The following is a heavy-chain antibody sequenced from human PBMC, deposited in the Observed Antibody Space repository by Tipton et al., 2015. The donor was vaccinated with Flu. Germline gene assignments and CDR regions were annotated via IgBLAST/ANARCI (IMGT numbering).Heavy chain of an antibody. D-gene: IGHD1-26*01. V-gene: IGHV4-59*12. Sequence: TLSLTCAVSGDSISSYYWNWIRQPPGKGLEWIGYIYNSEYTKYNPSLKSRVTISVDTSKKQFSLQLRSVTAADTAVYYCARDAGGREQHFDSWGQGTLVTVSS. CDR2: IYNSEYT. CDR1: GDSISSYY. CDR3: ARDAGGREQHFDS. J-gene: IGHJ4*02.